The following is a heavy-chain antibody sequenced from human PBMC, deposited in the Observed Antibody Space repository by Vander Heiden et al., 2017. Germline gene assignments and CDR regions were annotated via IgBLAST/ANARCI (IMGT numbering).Heavy chain of an antibody. Sequence: DGQLVVSGGGLVKTSGSLLLLCADSVFTLSSYCLNLVRIAPGKGRVWASSISSSSSYIYYAGSVKGRFTISRDNAKNSLYLQMNSLRAEDTAVYYCARGPGWFDPWGQGTLVTVSS. CDR2: ISSSSSYI. CDR1: VFTLSSYC. V-gene: IGHV3-21*01. CDR3: ARGPGWFDP. J-gene: IGHJ5*02.